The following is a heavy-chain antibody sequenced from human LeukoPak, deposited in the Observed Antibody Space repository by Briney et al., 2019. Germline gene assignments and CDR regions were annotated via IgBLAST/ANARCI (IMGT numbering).Heavy chain of an antibody. CDR1: GFTFSSYA. V-gene: IGHV3-30-3*01. D-gene: IGHD3-22*01. CDR2: ISYDGSNK. J-gene: IGHJ4*02. CDR3: VRGDYYDSISSIYYFDY. Sequence: GGSLRLSCAASGFTFSSYAMHWVRQAPGKGLEGVAVISYDGSNKYYADSVKGRFTISRDNSKNTLYLQMNSLRAEDTAVYYCVRGDYYDSISSIYYFDYWGQGTLVTVSS.